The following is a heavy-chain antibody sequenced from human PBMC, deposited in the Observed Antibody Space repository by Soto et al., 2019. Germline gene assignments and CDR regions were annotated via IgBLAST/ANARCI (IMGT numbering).Heavy chain of an antibody. CDR2: ISWNSGSI. D-gene: IGHD6-6*01. CDR3: AKGGQRDSSSAGTYYYYYYMDV. J-gene: IGHJ6*03. CDR1: GFTFDDYA. V-gene: IGHV3-9*01. Sequence: GGSLRLSCTASGFTFDDYAMHWVRQDTGKGLEWVSGISWNSGSIGYADSVKGRFTISRDNAKNSLYLQMNSLRAEDTALYYCAKGGQRDSSSAGTYYYYYYMDVWGKGTTVTVSS.